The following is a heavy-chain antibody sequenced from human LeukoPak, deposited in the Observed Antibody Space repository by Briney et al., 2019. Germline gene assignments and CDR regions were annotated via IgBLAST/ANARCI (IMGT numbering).Heavy chain of an antibody. CDR3: AKDKRYSSSGVDY. CDR2: IRYDGSNK. D-gene: IGHD6-6*01. J-gene: IGHJ4*02. CDR1: GFTFSSYG. Sequence: GGSLRLSCAASGFTFSSYGMHWLRQAPGKGLEGVAFIRYDGSNKYYADSVKGRSTISRDNSKNTLYLQMNSLRAEDTALYYCAKDKRYSSSGVDYWGQGTLVTVSS. V-gene: IGHV3-30*02.